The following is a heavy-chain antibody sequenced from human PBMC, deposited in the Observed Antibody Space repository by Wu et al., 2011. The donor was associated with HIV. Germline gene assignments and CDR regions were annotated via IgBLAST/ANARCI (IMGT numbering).Heavy chain of an antibody. CDR2: ISGYNGNT. CDR3: ARPYCSGGSCYFEYFQY. Sequence: QVQLVQSGAEVKKPGSSVKVSCKASGATFSSYAISWVRQAPGQGLEWMGWISGYNGNTKYAQKFQGRVTMTTDTSTSAAYMELRSLRSDDTAVYYCARPYCSGGSCYFEYFQYVGPGHPWSPSPQ. CDR1: GATFSSYA. D-gene: IGHD2-15*01. J-gene: IGHJ1*01. V-gene: IGHV1-18*01.